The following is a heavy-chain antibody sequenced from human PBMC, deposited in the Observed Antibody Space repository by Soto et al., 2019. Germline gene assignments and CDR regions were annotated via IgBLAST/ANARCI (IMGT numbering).Heavy chain of an antibody. CDR1: GFSLSNAGLG. V-gene: IGHV2-26*04. Sequence: QVTVKESGPVLVKPTETLTLTCTVSGFSLSNAGLGVRWIRQPPGKALEWLAHIFSNDEKSYSTSLKSRLTISKDTSKSQVVLTMPNMDPVDTATYYCASTYSTSWYWFDPWGQGTLVTVSS. CDR3: ASTYSTSWYWFDP. D-gene: IGHD6-13*01. CDR2: IFSNDEK. J-gene: IGHJ5*02.